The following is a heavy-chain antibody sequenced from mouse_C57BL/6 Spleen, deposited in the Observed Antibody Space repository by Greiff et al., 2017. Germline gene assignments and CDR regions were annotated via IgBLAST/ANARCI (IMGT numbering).Heavy chain of an antibody. J-gene: IGHJ1*03. CDR2: IDPETGGT. V-gene: IGHV1-15*01. CDR1: GFTFTDYE. CDR3: TRDLLWLRGYFDV. D-gene: IGHD2-9*01. Sequence: VQLQQSGADLVRPGASVTLSCTASGFTFTDYEMHWVKQTPVHGLEWIGAIDPETGGTAYNQKFKGKAILTADKSSSTAYMELRSLTSEDSAVYYCTRDLLWLRGYFDVWGTGTTVTVSS.